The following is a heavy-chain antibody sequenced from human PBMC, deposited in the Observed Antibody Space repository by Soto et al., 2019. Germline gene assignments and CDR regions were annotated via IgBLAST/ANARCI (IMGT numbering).Heavy chain of an antibody. Sequence: SETLSLPCPVSGCSISSGDYYWSWIRQPPGKGLEWIGYIYYSGSTYYNPSLKSRVTISVDTSKNQFSLKLSSVTAADTAVYYCARAVSYYYDSSGYYYDPTFDYWGQGTLVTVS. D-gene: IGHD3-22*01. CDR2: IYYSGST. J-gene: IGHJ4*02. CDR3: ARAVSYYYDSSGYYYDPTFDY. V-gene: IGHV4-30-4*01. CDR1: GCSISSGDYY.